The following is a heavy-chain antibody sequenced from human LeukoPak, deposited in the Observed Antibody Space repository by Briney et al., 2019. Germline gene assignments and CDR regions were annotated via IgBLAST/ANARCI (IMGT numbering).Heavy chain of an antibody. CDR2: IIPIFGIA. V-gene: IGHV1-69*04. CDR1: GGTFSSYA. D-gene: IGHD3-22*01. CDR3: ARVPLGYDPVRDYYYGMDV. Sequence: SVKVSCKASGGTFSSYAISWARQAPGQGLEWMGRIIPIFGIANYAQKFQGRVTITADKSTSTAYMELSSLRSEDTAVYYCARVPLGYDPVRDYYYGMDVWGQGTTVTVSS. J-gene: IGHJ6*02.